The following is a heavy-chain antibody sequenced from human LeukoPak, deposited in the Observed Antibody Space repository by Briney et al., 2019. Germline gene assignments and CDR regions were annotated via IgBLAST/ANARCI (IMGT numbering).Heavy chain of an antibody. CDR1: GGSISSNW. D-gene: IGHD1-20*01. Sequence: SSGTLSVNCAVSGGSISSNWWSWVRQPPGKGLEWIGEIYHSGTTNSNPSLKSRVTISVDKTKNQFSLSLSSVTAADTAVYYCARHIAITGLRGFDYWGQGTLVTVSS. J-gene: IGHJ4*02. V-gene: IGHV4-4*02. CDR2: IYHSGTT. CDR3: ARHIAITGLRGFDY.